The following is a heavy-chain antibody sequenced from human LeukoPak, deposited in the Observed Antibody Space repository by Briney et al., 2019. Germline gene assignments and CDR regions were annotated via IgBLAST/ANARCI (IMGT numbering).Heavy chain of an antibody. V-gene: IGHV3-33*08. CDR2: IWYDGSNK. CDR3: ARAGGHGSGGSCYWFAP. J-gene: IGHJ5*01. D-gene: IGHD2-15*01. Sequence: GGSLRLSCATSGFTFSSYGMHWVRQAPGKGLEWVAIIWYDGSNKYYADSVKGRFTISRDNSNNTLYLQMNTLRAEDTAVYYCARAGGHGSGGSCYWFAPWGQGTLVTVSS. CDR1: GFTFSSYG.